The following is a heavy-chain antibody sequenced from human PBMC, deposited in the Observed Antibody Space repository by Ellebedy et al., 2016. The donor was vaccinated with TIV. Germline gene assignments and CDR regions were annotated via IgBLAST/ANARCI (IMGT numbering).Heavy chain of an antibody. J-gene: IGHJ4*02. CDR3: ATSGRVAVTTTFDY. D-gene: IGHD4-17*01. CDR1: GGTFNYA. V-gene: IGHV1-69*13. Sequence: AASVKVSCKASGGTFNYAITWVRQAPGQGLEWMGAVIPKFERGNPAQKFQGRVTITADEATSTAYMEMSSLRYDDTAVYYCATSGRVAVTTTFDYWGQGTLVTVSS. CDR2: VIPKFERG.